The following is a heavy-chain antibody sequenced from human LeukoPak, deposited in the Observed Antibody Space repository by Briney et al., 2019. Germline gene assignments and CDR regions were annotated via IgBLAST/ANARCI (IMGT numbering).Heavy chain of an antibody. V-gene: IGHV1-2*02. Sequence: ASVKVSCKASGYTFTGYYMHWVRQAPGQGLEWMGWINPNSGGTNYAQKFQGRVTMTRDTSISTAYTELSRLRSDDTAVYYCARISRVRGVITAFDYWGQGTLVTVSS. CDR1: GYTFTGYY. J-gene: IGHJ4*02. CDR3: ARISRVRGVITAFDY. CDR2: INPNSGGT. D-gene: IGHD3-10*01.